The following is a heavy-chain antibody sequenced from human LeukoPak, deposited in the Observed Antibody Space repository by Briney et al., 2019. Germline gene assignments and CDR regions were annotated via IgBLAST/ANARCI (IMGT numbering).Heavy chain of an antibody. CDR1: GGSISDCY. V-gene: IGHV4-59*08. CDR2: IYYSGIT. CDR3: ARWGSNMAREKGDH. J-gene: IGHJ4*02. Sequence: SETLSLTCTVSGGSISDCYWSWIRQPPGKGLEWIGYIYYSGITNYNPSLKTRVTILVDTSKNQFSLKLSSVTAADTAVYYCARWGSNMAREKGDHWGQGTLVTVSS. D-gene: IGHD3-10*01.